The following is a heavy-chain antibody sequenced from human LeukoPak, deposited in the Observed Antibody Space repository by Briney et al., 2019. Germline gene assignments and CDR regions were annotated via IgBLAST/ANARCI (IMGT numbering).Heavy chain of an antibody. CDR1: GFTFSSYA. J-gene: IGHJ4*02. V-gene: IGHV3-23*01. CDR3: AKESRVYYYGSGSSLRGDYFDY. Sequence: GGSLRLSCAASGFTFSSYAMSWVRQAPGKGLEWVSAISGSGGSTYYADSVKGRFTISRDNSKNTLYLQMNSLRAEDTAVYYCAKESRVYYYGSGSSLRGDYFDYWGQGTLVTASS. CDR2: ISGSGGST. D-gene: IGHD3-10*01.